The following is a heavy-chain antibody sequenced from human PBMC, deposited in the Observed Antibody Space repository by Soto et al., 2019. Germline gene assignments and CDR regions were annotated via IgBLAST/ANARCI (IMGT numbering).Heavy chain of an antibody. CDR1: GFTLNSFG. Sequence: QVQVVESGGGVVQPGRSLRLSCAASGFTLNSFGMHWVRQAPGRGLEWVAGISHDGSNRYNADSVKGRFTISRDNSKNTVCLEVHSLRHEDTAVYYCAKGMRGHAFWSGYQTQSHWGQGTLVTVSS. CDR2: ISHDGSNR. V-gene: IGHV3-30*18. D-gene: IGHD3-3*01. CDR3: AKGMRGHAFWSGYQTQSH. J-gene: IGHJ4*02.